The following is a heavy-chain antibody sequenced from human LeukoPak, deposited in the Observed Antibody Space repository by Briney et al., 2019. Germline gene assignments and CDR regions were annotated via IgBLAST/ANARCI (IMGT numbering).Heavy chain of an antibody. Sequence: SETLSLTCTVSGGSISSYYWSWIRQFPGKGLEWIGYIYYSGSTSYNPSLKSRVTISLDTSKNQFSLKLSSVTAADTAVYYCARRPMVRGVISYWGQGTLVTVSS. CDR1: GGSISSYY. CDR3: ARRPMVRGVISY. CDR2: IYYSGST. D-gene: IGHD3-10*01. V-gene: IGHV4-59*12. J-gene: IGHJ4*02.